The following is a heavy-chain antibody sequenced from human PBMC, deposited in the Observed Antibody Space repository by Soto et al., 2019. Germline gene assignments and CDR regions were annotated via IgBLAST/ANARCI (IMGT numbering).Heavy chain of an antibody. CDR1: GDTISTGGYT. CDR2: TYHSGNP. D-gene: IGHD4-17*01. Sequence: SETLSLTCDVSGDTISTGGYTWAWIRQPPGEALEWIGHTYHSGNPYYNPSLKSRVIISVDRSKNQFSLKLSSVTAADTAVYYCASSGPDYGGNSYYYYGMDVWGQGTTVTVSS. V-gene: IGHV4-30-2*01. CDR3: ASSGPDYGGNSYYYYGMDV. J-gene: IGHJ6*02.